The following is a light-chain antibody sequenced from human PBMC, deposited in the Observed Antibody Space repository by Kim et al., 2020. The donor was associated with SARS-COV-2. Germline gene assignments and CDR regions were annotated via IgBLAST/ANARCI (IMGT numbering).Light chain of an antibody. Sequence: ASVGDRVTITCRASQSISSYLNWYQQKPGKAPNLLIYAASSLQSRVPSRFSGSGSGTDFTLTISSLQPEDFATYYCQQSYSTPFTFGGGTKVDIK. CDR3: QQSYSTPFT. CDR2: AAS. J-gene: IGKJ4*01. V-gene: IGKV1-39*01. CDR1: QSISSY.